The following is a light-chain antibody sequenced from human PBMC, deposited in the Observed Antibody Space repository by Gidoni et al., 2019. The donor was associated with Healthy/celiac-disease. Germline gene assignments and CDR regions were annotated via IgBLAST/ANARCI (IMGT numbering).Light chain of an antibody. CDR1: KLGDKY. Sequence: SYELTQPPSVSVSPGQTASITCSGDKLGDKYACWYQQKPGQSPVLVIYQDSKRPSGIPERFSGSNSGNTATLTISGTQAMDEADYYCQAWDSSQGVFGGGTKLPVL. CDR3: QAWDSSQGV. V-gene: IGLV3-1*01. J-gene: IGLJ2*01. CDR2: QDS.